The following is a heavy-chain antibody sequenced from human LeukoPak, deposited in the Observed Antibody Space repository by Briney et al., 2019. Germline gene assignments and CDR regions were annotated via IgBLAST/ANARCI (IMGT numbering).Heavy chain of an antibody. CDR1: GYTFTGYY. CDR3: ARPFFSAAGGELLKYTDPPYGMDV. Sequence: VKVSCKASGYTFTGYYMHWVRQAPGQGLEWMGWINPNSGGTNYAQKFQGRVTMTRDTSISTAYMELSRLRSDDTAVYYCARPFFSAAGGELLKYTDPPYGMDVWGQGTTVTVSS. CDR2: INPNSGGT. D-gene: IGHD3-10*01. J-gene: IGHJ6*02. V-gene: IGHV1-2*02.